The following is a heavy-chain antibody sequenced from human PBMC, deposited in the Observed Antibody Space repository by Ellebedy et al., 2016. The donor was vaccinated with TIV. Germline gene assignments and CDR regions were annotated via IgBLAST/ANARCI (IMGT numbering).Heavy chain of an antibody. CDR1: GFSFSSSP. CDR3: AKVNSGYDSTEKYYYGMDV. CDR2: LSPSGGSI. V-gene: IGHV3-23*01. J-gene: IGHJ6*02. Sequence: PGGSLRLSCVGSGFSFSSSPMSWVRQAPGKGLEWVSGLSPSGGSIYFADSGKDRFTISRDNSKNTLYLQMNSLRAEDTARYYCAKVNSGYDSTEKYYYGMDVWGQGTTVTVSS. D-gene: IGHD5-12*01.